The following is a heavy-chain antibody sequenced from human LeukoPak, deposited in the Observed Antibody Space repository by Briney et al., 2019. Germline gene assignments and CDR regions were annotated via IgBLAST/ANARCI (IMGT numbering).Heavy chain of an antibody. CDR2: IYYSGST. CDR3: ARGPIAAAATYYFDY. Sequence: PSETLSLTCTVSGGSISSYYWSWIRQPPGKGLEWIGYIYYSGSTNYNPSLKSRVTISVDTSKNQFSLKLSSVTAADTAVYYCARGPIAAAATYYFDYWGQGTLVTVSS. J-gene: IGHJ4*02. CDR1: GGSISSYY. V-gene: IGHV4-59*12. D-gene: IGHD6-13*01.